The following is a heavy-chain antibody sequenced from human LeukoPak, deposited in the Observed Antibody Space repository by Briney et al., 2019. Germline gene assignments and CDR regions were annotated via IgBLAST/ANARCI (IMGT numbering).Heavy chain of an antibody. CDR2: IIPIFGTA. J-gene: IGHJ6*03. CDR3: ARMKDYYYYMDV. CDR1: GGTFSSYA. V-gene: IGHV1-69*05. Sequence: SVKVSCKASGGTFSSYAISWVRQAPGQGLEWMGGIIPIFGTANYAQKFQGRVTITTDESTSTAYMELSNLRSEDTAVYYCARMKDYYYYMDVWGKGTTVTVSS.